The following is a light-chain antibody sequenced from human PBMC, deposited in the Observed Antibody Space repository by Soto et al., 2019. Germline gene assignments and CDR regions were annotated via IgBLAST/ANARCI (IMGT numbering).Light chain of an antibody. J-gene: IGKJ1*01. V-gene: IGKV1-9*01. Sequence: DIQLTQSPSFLSASVGDRVTITCRASQGISSSLVWYQQKLGKAPKLLIHSASTLQSGVPSRFSGSGSGTEFTLTISSLQPEDFATYYCLQHNSYPWTFGQGTKVDIK. CDR2: SAS. CDR3: LQHNSYPWT. CDR1: QGISSS.